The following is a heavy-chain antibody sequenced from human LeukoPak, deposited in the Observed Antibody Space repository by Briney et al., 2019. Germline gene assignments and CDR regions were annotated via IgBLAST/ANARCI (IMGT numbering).Heavy chain of an antibody. Sequence: ASVKASCKASGYTFTGYYVHWVRQAPGQGLEWMGWINPKSGGTAYEPKFQGRVTVTRDTSISTAYMELRSLRSDDTAVYYCARGFYYGSGNYFEYWGQGTLVTVSS. J-gene: IGHJ4*02. CDR3: ARGFYYGSGNYFEY. D-gene: IGHD3-10*01. CDR1: GYTFTGYY. CDR2: INPKSGGT. V-gene: IGHV1-2*02.